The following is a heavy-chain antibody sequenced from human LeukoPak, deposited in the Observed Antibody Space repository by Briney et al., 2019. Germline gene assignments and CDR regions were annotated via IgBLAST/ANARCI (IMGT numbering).Heavy chain of an antibody. CDR1: GGSISSYY. D-gene: IGHD3-3*01. CDR2: IYYSGST. V-gene: IGHV4-59*01. J-gene: IGHJ6*03. CDR3: ARYDFWSLYYMDV. Sequence: SETLSLTCTVSGGSISSYYWSWIRQPPGKGLEWIGYIYYSGSTNYNPSLKSRVTISVDTSKNQFSLKLSSVTAADTAVYYCARYDFWSLYYMDVWGKGTTVTVSS.